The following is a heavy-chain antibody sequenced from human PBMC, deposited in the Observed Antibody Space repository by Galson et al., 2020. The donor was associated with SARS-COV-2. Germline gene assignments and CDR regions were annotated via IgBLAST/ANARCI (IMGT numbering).Heavy chain of an antibody. D-gene: IGHD6-19*01. CDR2: ISSSSSYI. CDR3: ARDSWAGANFDY. J-gene: IGHJ4*02. Sequence: GESLKISCAASGFTFSSYSMNWVRQAPGKGLEWVSSISSSSSYIYYADSVKGRFTISRDNAKNSLYLQMNSLRAEDTAVYYCARDSWAGANFDYWGQGTLVTVSS. CDR1: GFTFSSYS. V-gene: IGHV3-21*01.